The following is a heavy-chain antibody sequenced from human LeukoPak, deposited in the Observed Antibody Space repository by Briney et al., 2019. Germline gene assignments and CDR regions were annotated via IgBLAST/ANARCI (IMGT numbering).Heavy chain of an antibody. Sequence: GASVTVSCKASGGTFSSYAIRWVRQAPGQGLEWMGGIIPIFGTANYAQKFQGRVTITADESTSTAYMELRSLRSEDTAVYYCARALAPLAAAGSPYFDYWGQGTLVTVSS. J-gene: IGHJ4*02. CDR2: IIPIFGTA. D-gene: IGHD6-13*01. CDR1: GGTFSSYA. CDR3: ARALAPLAAAGSPYFDY. V-gene: IGHV1-69*13.